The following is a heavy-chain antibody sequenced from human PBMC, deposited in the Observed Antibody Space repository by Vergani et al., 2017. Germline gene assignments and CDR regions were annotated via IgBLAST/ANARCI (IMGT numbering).Heavy chain of an antibody. V-gene: IGHV4-39*01. CDR2: IYYSGST. CDR1: GASIRSSNYY. Sequence: QLQLQESGAGLVKPSGTLSMTCSVSGASIRSSNYYWGWIRQPPGKGLEWIASIYYSGSTSYNLTLKSRVTISVDTAKNQFSLKLSSVTAADTAVYFCARHSTVEWLVKLGWIDPWGQGILVTVSS. D-gene: IGHD6-19*01. J-gene: IGHJ5*02. CDR3: ARHSTVEWLVKLGWIDP.